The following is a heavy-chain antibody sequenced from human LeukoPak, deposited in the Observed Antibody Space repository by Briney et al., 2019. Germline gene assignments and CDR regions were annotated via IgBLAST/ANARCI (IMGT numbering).Heavy chain of an antibody. CDR1: GFTFSSYA. CDR2: ISGSGGST. J-gene: IGHJ4*02. V-gene: IGHV3-23*01. D-gene: IGHD2-21*02. CDR3: ANGGDSEYYFGY. Sequence: GGSLRLSCAASGFTFSSYAMSWVRQAPGKGLEWVSAISGSGGSTYYADSVKGRFTISRDNSKNTLYLQMNSLRAEDTAVYYCANGGDSEYYFGYWGQGTLVTVSS.